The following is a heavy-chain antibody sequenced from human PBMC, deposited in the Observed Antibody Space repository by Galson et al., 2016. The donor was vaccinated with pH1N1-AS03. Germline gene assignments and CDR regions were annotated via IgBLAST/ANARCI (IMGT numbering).Heavy chain of an antibody. CDR1: GFIFSDSY. V-gene: IGHV3-11*01. J-gene: IGHJ4*02. Sequence: SLRLSCAASGFIFSDSYMSWIRQAPGKGLEWISHISSSGSTKSYADSVKGRFTISRDNAQNSLYLQMNSLIPEDTAVYYCAREPRGGFGERKVDYFDYWGQGTLVAVSP. CDR2: ISSSGSTK. D-gene: IGHD3-10*01. CDR3: AREPRGGFGERKVDYFDY.